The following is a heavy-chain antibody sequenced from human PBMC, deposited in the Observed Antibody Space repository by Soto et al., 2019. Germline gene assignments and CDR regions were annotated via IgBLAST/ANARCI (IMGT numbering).Heavy chain of an antibody. D-gene: IGHD2-21*02. J-gene: IGHJ4*01. Sequence: SETLSLTCTVSGRSISSVGYYWSWIRQPPGKGLEWIGYIYHSGTTYFNPYLKSRGTISADTSKNQFSLKLNSVTPADKAIYYCARRGGDGGTAFDHWGQGTLVTVSS. V-gene: IGHV4-39*01. CDR2: IYHSGTT. CDR3: ARRGGDGGTAFDH. CDR1: GRSISSVGYY.